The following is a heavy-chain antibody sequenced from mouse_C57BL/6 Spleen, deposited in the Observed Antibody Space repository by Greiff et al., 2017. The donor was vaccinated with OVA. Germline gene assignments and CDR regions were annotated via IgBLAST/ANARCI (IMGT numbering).Heavy chain of an antibody. V-gene: IGHV1-76*01. CDR2: IYPGRGDT. J-gene: IGHJ3*01. Sequence: VKLMESGAELVRPGASVKLSCKASGYTFTDYYINWVKQRPGQGLEWIARIYPGRGDTYYNEKFKGKATLTAEKSSSTAYMQLSSLTSEDSAVYFCAREGTEGFAYWGQGTLVTVSA. CDR3: AREGTEGFAY. D-gene: IGHD3-3*01. CDR1: GYTFTDYY.